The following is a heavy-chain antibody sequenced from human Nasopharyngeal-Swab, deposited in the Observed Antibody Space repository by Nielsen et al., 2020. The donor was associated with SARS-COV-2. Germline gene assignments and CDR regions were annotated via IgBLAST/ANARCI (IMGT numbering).Heavy chain of an antibody. J-gene: IGHJ4*02. CDR2: INPSGGGT. CDR1: GYTFTSYY. V-gene: IGHV1-2*02. CDR3: ARDPSGYDSDY. Sequence: ASVKVSCKASGYTFTSYYMHWVRQAPGQGLEWMGIINPSGGGTNYAQKFQGRVTMTRDTSISTAYMELSRLRSDDTAVYYCARDPSGYDSDYWGQGTLVTVSS. D-gene: IGHD5-12*01.